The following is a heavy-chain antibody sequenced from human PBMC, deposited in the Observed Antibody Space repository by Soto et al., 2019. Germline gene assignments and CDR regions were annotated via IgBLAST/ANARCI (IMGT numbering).Heavy chain of an antibody. J-gene: IGHJ6*02. CDR2: ISSSSSYI. D-gene: IGHD3-3*01. CDR3: ASQKTYDFWSGSPRPYYYGMDV. V-gene: IGHV3-21*01. CDR1: GFTFSGYS. Sequence: GGSLRLSCAASGFTFSGYSMNWVRQAPGKGLEWVSSISSSSSYIYYADSVKGRFTISRDNAKNSLYLQMNSLRAEDTAVYYCASQKTYDFWSGSPRPYYYGMDVWRQGTTVTVSS.